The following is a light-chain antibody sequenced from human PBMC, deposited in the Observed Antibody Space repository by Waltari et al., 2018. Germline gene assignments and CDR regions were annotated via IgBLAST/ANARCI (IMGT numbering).Light chain of an antibody. CDR3: QQYAGSSYT. V-gene: IGKV3-20*01. Sequence: IVFTQSPGTLSLSPGERATLSCRASQSVSSTYLAWYQQKPGQAPRLLIYGASRRATGIPDRISGSGSGTDFTLTISRLEPEDFAVYYCQQYAGSSYTFGQGTKLEIK. CDR1: QSVSSTY. J-gene: IGKJ2*01. CDR2: GAS.